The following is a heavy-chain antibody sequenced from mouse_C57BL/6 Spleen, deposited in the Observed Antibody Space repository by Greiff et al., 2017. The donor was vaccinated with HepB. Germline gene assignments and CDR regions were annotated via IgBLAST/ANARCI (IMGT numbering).Heavy chain of an antibody. CDR2: IYPGSGST. Sequence: VQLQQSGAELVKPGASVKMSCKASGYTFTSYWITWVKQRPGQGLEWIGDIYPGSGSTNYNEKFKSKATLTVDTSSSTAYMQLSSLTSEDSAVYYCAREGYYGSSYEDYWGQGTTLTVSS. J-gene: IGHJ2*01. CDR3: AREGYYGSSYEDY. D-gene: IGHD1-1*01. CDR1: GYTFTSYW. V-gene: IGHV1-55*01.